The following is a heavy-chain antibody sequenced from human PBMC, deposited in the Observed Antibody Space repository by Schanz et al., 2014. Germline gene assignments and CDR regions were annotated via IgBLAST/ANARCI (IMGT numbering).Heavy chain of an antibody. D-gene: IGHD3-22*01. J-gene: IGHJ3*02. V-gene: IGHV3-74*01. CDR2: INSVGSNT. CDR1: GFTFSSHW. Sequence: EVQLVQSGGGLVQPGGSLRLSCAASGFTFSSHWMHWVRQDPGKGLVWVARINSVGSNTDYADSVTGRFTISRDNAKSTLYLQINTLRAKDTAVYYCARKMKVGVYGGKGHDSLDIWGQGTMVTVSS. CDR3: ARKMKVGVYGGKGHDSLDI.